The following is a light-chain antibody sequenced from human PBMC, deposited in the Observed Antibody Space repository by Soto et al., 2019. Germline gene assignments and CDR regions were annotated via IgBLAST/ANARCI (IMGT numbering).Light chain of an antibody. CDR1: SSDVGGYNY. CDR3: SSYTSSISWV. J-gene: IGLJ3*02. CDR2: DVS. V-gene: IGLV2-11*01. Sequence: QAVLSQPRSVSGSPGQSVTISCTGTSSDVGGYNYVSWYQQHPGKAPKLMIYDVSKRPSGVPDRFSGSKSGKMASLTISGLQAEDEADYYCSSYTSSISWVFGGGTKLTVL.